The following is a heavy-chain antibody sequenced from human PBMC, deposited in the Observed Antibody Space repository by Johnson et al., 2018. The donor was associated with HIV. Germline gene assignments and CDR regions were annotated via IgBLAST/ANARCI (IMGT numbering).Heavy chain of an antibody. J-gene: IGHJ3*02. Sequence: MQLVESGGGLVQPGGSLRLSCAASGFTVSNKYMSWVRQAPGKGLEWVSVIYSDGSTYYADSVKGRLTISRDTSKNTLYLQMNSLRAEDTAVYYCVRDRGSGWDDAFDIWGQGTMVTVSS. CDR3: VRDRGSGWDDAFDI. CDR2: IYSDGST. CDR1: GFTVSNKY. D-gene: IGHD6-19*01. V-gene: IGHV3-66*02.